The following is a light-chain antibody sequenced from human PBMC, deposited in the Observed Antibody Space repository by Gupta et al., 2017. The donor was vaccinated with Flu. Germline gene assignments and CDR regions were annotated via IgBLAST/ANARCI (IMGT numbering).Light chain of an antibody. V-gene: IGKV3-20*01. Sequence: SPDTLSLSPGERATLSCRASQSVSSAYLAWYQQKPGQAPRLLLYGASSLATGIQDRFSGSGSGTDFTLTISGLEPEDFAVYYCHHYGSSRTFGQGTKLEIK. CDR3: HHYGSSRT. J-gene: IGKJ2*01. CDR1: QSVSSAY. CDR2: GAS.